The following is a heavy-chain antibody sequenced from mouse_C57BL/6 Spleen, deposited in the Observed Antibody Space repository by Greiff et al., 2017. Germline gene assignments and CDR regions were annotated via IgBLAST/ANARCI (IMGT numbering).Heavy chain of an antibody. Sequence: QVPLQQPGPELVKPGASVKVSCKASGYTFTSYWMHWVKQRPGQGLEWIGRIHPSDSDTNYNQQFKGKDTLTVDKSSSTAYMQLSSLTSEDSAVYYCAGGSSYGAYWGQGTLVTVSA. CDR2: IHPSDSDT. CDR3: AGGSSYGAY. J-gene: IGHJ3*01. V-gene: IGHV1-74*01. D-gene: IGHD1-1*01. CDR1: GYTFTSYW.